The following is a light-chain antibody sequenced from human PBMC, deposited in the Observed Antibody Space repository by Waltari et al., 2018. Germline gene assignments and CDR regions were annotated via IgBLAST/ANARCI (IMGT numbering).Light chain of an antibody. CDR1: QSVLYRGNNENY. Sequence: DIVMTQSPDSLAVSLGERATINCKSSQSVLYRGNNENYLAWYQQKPGQPPKLLIYWASTRESGVPDRFSGSGSGTDFTLTISSLKAEDVAVYYCQQFYSTPLTFGGGTKMEIK. V-gene: IGKV4-1*01. CDR3: QQFYSTPLT. CDR2: WAS. J-gene: IGKJ4*01.